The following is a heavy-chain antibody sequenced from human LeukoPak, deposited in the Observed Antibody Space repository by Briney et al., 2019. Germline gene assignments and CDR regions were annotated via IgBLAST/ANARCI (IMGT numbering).Heavy chain of an antibody. CDR2: IYYSGST. Sequence: PSETLSLTCTVSGGSISSYYWSWIRQPPGKGLEWIGYIYYSGSTNYNPSLKSRVTISVDTSKNQFSLKLSSVTAADTAVYYCARVQGDYGGNSGGYYYYGMDVWGQGTTVTVSS. D-gene: IGHD4-23*01. CDR1: GGSISSYY. J-gene: IGHJ6*02. V-gene: IGHV4-59*01. CDR3: ARVQGDYGGNSGGYYYYGMDV.